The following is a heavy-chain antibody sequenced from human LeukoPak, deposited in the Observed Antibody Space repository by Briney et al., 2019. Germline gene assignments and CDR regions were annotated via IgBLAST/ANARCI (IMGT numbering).Heavy chain of an antibody. CDR3: ASLGGNQWLVLGYYYGMDV. Sequence: GASVKVSCKASVGTFSSYAISWVRQAPGQGLEWMGGIIPIFGTPNYAQKFQGRVTITADESTSTAYMELSSLRSEDTAAYYCASLGGNQWLVLGYYYGMDVWGQGTTVTVSS. CDR2: IIPIFGTP. D-gene: IGHD6-19*01. CDR1: VGTFSSYA. V-gene: IGHV1-69*01. J-gene: IGHJ6*02.